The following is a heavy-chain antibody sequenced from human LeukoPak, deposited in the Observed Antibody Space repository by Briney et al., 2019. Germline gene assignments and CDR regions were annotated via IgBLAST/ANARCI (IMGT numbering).Heavy chain of an antibody. V-gene: IGHV3-23*01. J-gene: IGHJ4*02. CDR1: GFTFSSYA. Sequence: QTGGSLRLSCAASGFTFSSYAMSWVRQAPGKGLEWVSAISGSGGSTYYADSVKGRFTISRDNSKNTLYLQMNSLRAEDTAVYYCAKGDYPMIVVVTPPDYWGQGTLVTVSS. D-gene: IGHD3-22*01. CDR2: ISGSGGST. CDR3: AKGDYPMIVVVTPPDY.